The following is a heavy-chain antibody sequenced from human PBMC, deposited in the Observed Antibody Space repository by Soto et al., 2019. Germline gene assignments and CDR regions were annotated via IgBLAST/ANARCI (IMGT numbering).Heavy chain of an antibody. CDR3: ASIQIELLDY. CDR1: GCTFSSYA. J-gene: IGHJ4*02. V-gene: IGHV1-69*06. D-gene: IGHD1-7*01. CDR2: IIPICGTA. Sequence: QVQLVQSGAEVKKPGSSVKVSCKASGCTFSSYAISWVRQAPGQGLEWMGVIIPICGTANYAKKFQGRVTITADKSTSTAYMKLSSLRSEDTALYYCASIQIELLDYWGQGTLVTVSS.